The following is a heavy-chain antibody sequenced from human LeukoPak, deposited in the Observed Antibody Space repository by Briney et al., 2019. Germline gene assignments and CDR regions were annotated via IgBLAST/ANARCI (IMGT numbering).Heavy chain of an antibody. CDR1: GYTFTSYD. V-gene: IGHV1-8*01. D-gene: IGHD6-13*01. CDR2: MIPNSGNT. Sequence: ASVKVSCKASGYTFTSYDINWVRQATGQGLEWMGWMIPNSGNTGYAQKFQGRVTMTRNTSISTAYMELSSLRSEDTAVYYCASTSGYSSSWYERDDYWGQGTLVTVSS. CDR3: ASTSGYSSSWYERDDY. J-gene: IGHJ4*02.